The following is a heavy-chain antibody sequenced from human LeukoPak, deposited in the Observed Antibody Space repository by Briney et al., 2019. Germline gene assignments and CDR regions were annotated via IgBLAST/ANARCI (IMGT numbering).Heavy chain of an antibody. CDR1: GFTFSSYA. Sequence: GGSLRLSCAVSGFTFSSYAMPWVRQAPGKGLEYVSAISSNGGSTYYANSVKGRFTISRDNSKNTLYLQMGSLRAEDMAVYYCARGTRITIFGNWFDPWGQGTLVTVSS. D-gene: IGHD3-3*01. J-gene: IGHJ5*02. CDR2: ISSNGGST. V-gene: IGHV3-64*01. CDR3: ARGTRITIFGNWFDP.